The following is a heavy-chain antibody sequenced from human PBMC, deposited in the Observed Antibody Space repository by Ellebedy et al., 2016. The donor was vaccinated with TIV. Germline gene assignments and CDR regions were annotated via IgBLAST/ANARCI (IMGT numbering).Heavy chain of an antibody. D-gene: IGHD5-18*01. CDR2: MNPDSGNT. V-gene: IGHV1-8*03. J-gene: IGHJ4*02. Sequence: ASVKVSCKASGYTFTSYDINWVRQATGQGLEWMGWMNPDSGNTGYPQRFQGRVTITRNSSISTAYMELRSLRSEDTAVYYCATGRIQLWSGLDNWGQGTLVTVSS. CDR3: ATGRIQLWSGLDN. CDR1: GYTFTSYD.